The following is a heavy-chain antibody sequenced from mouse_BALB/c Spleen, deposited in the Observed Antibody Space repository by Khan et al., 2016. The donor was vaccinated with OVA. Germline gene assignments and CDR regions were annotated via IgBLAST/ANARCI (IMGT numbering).Heavy chain of an antibody. J-gene: IGHJ4*01. Sequence: VQLQESGAELVRPGVSVKISCKGSGYTFTDYAMHWVKQSHAKSLEWIGVISTYYGDANYNQQFKGKATMTVDKSSNTAYMDLARLTSEDSAIYYCARGGFALYTMDYWGQGTSVTVSS. CDR2: ISTYYGDA. V-gene: IGHV1S137*01. CDR1: GYTFTDYA. CDR3: ARGGFALYTMDY.